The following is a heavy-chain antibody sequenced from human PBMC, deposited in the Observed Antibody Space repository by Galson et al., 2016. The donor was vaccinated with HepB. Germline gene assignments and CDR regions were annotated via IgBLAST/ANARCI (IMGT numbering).Heavy chain of an antibody. CDR1: GASIRSSNW. V-gene: IGHV4-4*02. D-gene: IGHD3-22*01. CDR3: ARLDTSGYNFEENWFDP. Sequence: LSLTCAVSGASIRSSNWWTWVRQAPGKGLEWIGEIYHSGGTNYNPSLKSRIALSVDKSKNQFSLNLRAVTASATAVYYCARLDTSGYNFEENWFDPWGQGTLVTVSS. CDR2: IYHSGGT. J-gene: IGHJ5*02.